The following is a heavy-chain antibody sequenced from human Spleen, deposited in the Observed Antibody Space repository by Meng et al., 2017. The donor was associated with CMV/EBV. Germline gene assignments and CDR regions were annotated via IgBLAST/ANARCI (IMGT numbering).Heavy chain of an antibody. CDR1: GGTFSSYA. CDR2: IIPIFGTA. J-gene: IGHJ3*01. V-gene: IGHV1-69*05. CDR3: ARLRGTVYGILSDDALDV. D-gene: IGHD2-8*02. Sequence: SVKVSCKASGGTFSSYAISWVRQAPGQGLEWMGGIIPIFGTANYAQKFQGRVTITTDESTSTAYMEVNSLTSNDTAVYYCARLRGTVYGILSDDALDVWGQGTMVTVSS.